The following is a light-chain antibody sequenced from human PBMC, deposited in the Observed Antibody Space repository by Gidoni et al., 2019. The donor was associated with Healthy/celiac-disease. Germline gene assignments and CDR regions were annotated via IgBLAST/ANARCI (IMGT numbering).Light chain of an antibody. V-gene: IGLV2-23*01. CDR2: EGS. CDR1: SSDVGSYNL. CDR3: CSYAGSSTDYV. J-gene: IGLJ1*01. Sequence: QSALTQPASVSGSPGQSITICCTGTSSDVGSYNLVSWYQQHPGKAPKLMIYEGSRRPSGVSNRFSGSKSGNTASLTISGLQAEDEADYYCCSYAGSSTDYVFGTGTKVTVL.